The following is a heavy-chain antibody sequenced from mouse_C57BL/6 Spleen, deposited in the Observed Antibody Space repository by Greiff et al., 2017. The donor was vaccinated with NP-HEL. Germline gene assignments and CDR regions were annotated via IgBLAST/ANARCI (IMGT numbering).Heavy chain of an antibody. D-gene: IGHD1-1*01. V-gene: IGHV1-81*01. CDR3: ARCDDYGSSQYGYLDV. CDR1: GYTFTSYG. CDR2: IYPRSGNT. J-gene: IGHJ1*03. Sequence: QVQLQQSGAELARPGASVKLSCKASGYTFTSYGISWVKQRTGQGLEWIGEIYPRSGNTYYNEKFKGKATLTADQSSSTAYMELRSLTSEDSAVYFCARCDDYGSSQYGYLDVWGTGTTVTVSS.